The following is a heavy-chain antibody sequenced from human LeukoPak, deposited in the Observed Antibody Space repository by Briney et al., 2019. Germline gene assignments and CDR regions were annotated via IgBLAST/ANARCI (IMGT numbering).Heavy chain of an antibody. V-gene: IGHV3-33*01. J-gene: IGHJ4*02. D-gene: IGHD3-10*01. Sequence: PGGSLRLSCAASGLTFSYYGMQWARQAPAKGLEWVANIWYDGGSKYYADSVKGRFTISRDNSKNTLNLHMNSLRADDTAVYFCVRDSRGDSSGRASLDYWGQGTLVTVSS. CDR1: GLTFSYYG. CDR2: IWYDGGSK. CDR3: VRDSRGDSSGRASLDY.